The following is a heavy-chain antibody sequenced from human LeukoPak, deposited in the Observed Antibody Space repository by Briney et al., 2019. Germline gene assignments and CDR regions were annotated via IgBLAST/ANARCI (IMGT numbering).Heavy chain of an antibody. CDR3: ARVARYCANSCPSRIWYFDL. Sequence: ASVKVSCKASGYTFTGYYLHWMRQAPGQGLEWMGWINPNSGGANYAHKFQGRVTMTRDTSITTADMELSRLRSDDTAVYYCARVARYCANSCPSRIWYFDLWGRGTLVTISS. CDR1: GYTFTGYY. CDR2: INPNSGGA. V-gene: IGHV1-2*07. D-gene: IGHD2-8*01. J-gene: IGHJ2*01.